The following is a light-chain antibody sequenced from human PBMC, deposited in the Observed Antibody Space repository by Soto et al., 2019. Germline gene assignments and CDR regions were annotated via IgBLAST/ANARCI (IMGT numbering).Light chain of an antibody. CDR1: SSDVGGYNY. CDR3: SSYTSSSTNV. V-gene: IGLV2-14*01. CDR2: EVS. J-gene: IGLJ1*01. Sequence: QSVLTQPASVSGSPGPSITISCTGTSSDVGGYNYVSWYHQHPGKAPKLMIYEVSNRPSGVSNRFSGSKSGNTASLTIYGLQAEDEDDYYCSSYTSSSTNVFGPGTKLTVL.